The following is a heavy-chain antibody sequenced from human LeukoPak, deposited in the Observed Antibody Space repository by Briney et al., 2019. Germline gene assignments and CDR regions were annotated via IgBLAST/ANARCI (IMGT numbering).Heavy chain of an antibody. Sequence: ASVKVSCKVSGGTFSSYAISWVRQAPGQGLEWMGGIIPIFGTANYAQKFQGRVTITADESTSTAYMELSSLRSEDTAVYYCARGYCTNGVCYKTHYYYYMDVWGKGTTVTVSS. CDR2: IIPIFGTA. J-gene: IGHJ6*03. D-gene: IGHD2-8*01. V-gene: IGHV1-69*13. CDR3: ARGYCTNGVCYKTHYYYYMDV. CDR1: GGTFSSYA.